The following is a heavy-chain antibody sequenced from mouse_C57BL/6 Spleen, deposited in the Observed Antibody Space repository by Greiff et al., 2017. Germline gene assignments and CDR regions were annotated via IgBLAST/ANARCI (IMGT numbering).Heavy chain of an antibody. CDR2: LNPYNGGN. D-gene: IGHD2-3*01. Sequence: EVKLKESGPVLVKPGASVTMSCKASGYTITDYYMNWVKQSHGKSLEWIGVLNPYNGGNSYNPKFKGKATLTVDKSSSTAYMELNSLTSEDSAVXNCARRDYDASYCSLDYWGQGTSVTVSS. J-gene: IGHJ4*01. CDR3: ARRDYDASYCSLDY. V-gene: IGHV1-19*01. CDR1: GYTITDYY.